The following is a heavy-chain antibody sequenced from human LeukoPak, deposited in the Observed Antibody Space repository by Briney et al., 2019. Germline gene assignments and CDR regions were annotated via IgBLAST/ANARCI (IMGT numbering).Heavy chain of an antibody. D-gene: IGHD5-12*01. CDR1: GYTFTSYG. Sequence: ASVKVSCKASGYTFTSYGISWVRQAPGQGLEWMGWISAYNGNTNYAQKLQGRVTMTTDTSTSTAYMELRSLRSDDTAVYYCARGRGDTVAPIGYYFDYWGQGTLVTVSS. J-gene: IGHJ4*02. CDR3: ARGRGDTVAPIGYYFDY. V-gene: IGHV1-18*01. CDR2: ISAYNGNT.